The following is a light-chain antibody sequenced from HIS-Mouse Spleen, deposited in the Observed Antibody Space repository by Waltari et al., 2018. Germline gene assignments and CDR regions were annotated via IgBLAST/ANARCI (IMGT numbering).Light chain of an antibody. J-gene: IGLJ1*01. V-gene: IGLV3-21*03. CDR3: QVWDSSSDHPV. Sequence: SYVLTQPPSVSVAPGKTARITCGGNNIGSKSVHWYQQKPGQAPVLVVYDESDRPSGIPERFSGSNSGNTATLTISRVEAGDEADYYCQVWDSSSDHPVFGTGTKVTVL. CDR2: DES. CDR1: NIGSKS.